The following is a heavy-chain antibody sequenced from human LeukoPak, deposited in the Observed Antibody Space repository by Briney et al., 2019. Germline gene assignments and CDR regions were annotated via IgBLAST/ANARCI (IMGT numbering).Heavy chain of an antibody. Sequence: QTGGSLRLSCAASGFTFSSYSMNWVRQAPGKGLEWVSYISSSSSTIYYADSVKGRFTISRDNAKNSLYLQMNSLRAEDTAVYYCAKDKGYDFWTFFDYWGQGTLVTVSS. CDR3: AKDKGYDFWTFFDY. CDR2: ISSSSSTI. V-gene: IGHV3-48*01. D-gene: IGHD3-3*01. J-gene: IGHJ4*02. CDR1: GFTFSSYS.